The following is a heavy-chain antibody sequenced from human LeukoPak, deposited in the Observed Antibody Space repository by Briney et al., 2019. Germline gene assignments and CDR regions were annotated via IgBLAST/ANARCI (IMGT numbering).Heavy chain of an antibody. V-gene: IGHV1-8*03. J-gene: IGHJ4*02. CDR3: ARASPDCSSTSCYTLDY. D-gene: IGHD2-2*02. CDR1: GYTFTSYD. CDR2: MNPNSGNT. Sequence: ASVKVSCKASGYTFTSYDINWVRQATGQGLEWMGWMNPNSGNTGYAQKFQGRVTITRNTSISTAYMELSSLRSEDTAVYYCARASPDCSSTSCYTLDYWGQGTLVTVSS.